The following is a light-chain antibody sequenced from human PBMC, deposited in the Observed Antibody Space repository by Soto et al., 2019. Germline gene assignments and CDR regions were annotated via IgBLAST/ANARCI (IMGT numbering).Light chain of an antibody. CDR2: AAS. CDR1: QSVSSY. J-gene: IGKJ5*01. CDR3: QQRSNWPPIT. Sequence: EIVLTQSPATLSLSPGERATLSCRASQSVSSYLAWYQQKPGQAPGLLIYAASNRATGIPARFSGSGSGTDFTLTISSLEPEDFAVYYCQQRSNWPPITFGQGTRLEMK. V-gene: IGKV3-11*01.